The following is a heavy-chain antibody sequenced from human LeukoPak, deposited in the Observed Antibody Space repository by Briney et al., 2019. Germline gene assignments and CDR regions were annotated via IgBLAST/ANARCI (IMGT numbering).Heavy chain of an antibody. Sequence: ASVKVSCKASGYTFTSYDINWVRQATGQGLEWMGWMNPNSGNTGYAQKFQGGVTMTRNTSISTAYMELSSLRSEDTAVYYCARQSMDCSGGSCYSEFDYWGQGTLVTVSS. CDR1: GYTFTSYD. V-gene: IGHV1-8*01. D-gene: IGHD2-15*01. CDR3: ARQSMDCSGGSCYSEFDY. CDR2: MNPNSGNT. J-gene: IGHJ4*02.